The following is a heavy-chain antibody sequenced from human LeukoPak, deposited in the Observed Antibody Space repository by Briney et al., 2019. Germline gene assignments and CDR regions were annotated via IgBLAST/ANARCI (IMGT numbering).Heavy chain of an antibody. D-gene: IGHD3-10*01. CDR3: AREGGSGSSEDNWFDP. CDR2: INPNSGGT. CDR1: GYTFTGYY. Sequence: ASVKVTCKASGYTFTGYYMHWVRQAPGQGLEWMGWINPNSGGTNYAQKLQGRVTITADESTSTVYMELSSLRSEDTAVYSCAREGGSGSSEDNWFDPWGQGTLVTVSS. J-gene: IGHJ5*02. V-gene: IGHV1-2*02.